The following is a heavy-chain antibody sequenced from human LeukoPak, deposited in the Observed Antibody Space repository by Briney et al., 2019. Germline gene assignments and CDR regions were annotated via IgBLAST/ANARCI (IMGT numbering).Heavy chain of an antibody. D-gene: IGHD6-13*01. J-gene: IGHJ5*02. V-gene: IGHV4-39*01. Sequence: SETLSLTCTVSGGSISSSSYYWGWIRQPPEKGLEWIGSIYYSGSTYYNPSLKSRVTISVDTSKNQFSLKLSSVTAADTAVYYCARQIAATVNWFDPWGQGTLVTVSS. CDR1: GGSISSSSYY. CDR3: ARQIAATVNWFDP. CDR2: IYYSGST.